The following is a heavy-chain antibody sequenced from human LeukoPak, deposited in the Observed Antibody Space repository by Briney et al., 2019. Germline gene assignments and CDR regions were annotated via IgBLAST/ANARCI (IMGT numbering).Heavy chain of an antibody. V-gene: IGHV1-8*01. D-gene: IGHD3-3*01. Sequence: GASVKVSYKASGYTFTSYDINWVRQATGQGLEWMGWMNPNSGNTGYAQKFQGRVTMTRNTSISTAYMELSSLRSEDTAVYYCARILRFLEWFDAYYYYYGMDVWGQGTTVTVSS. CDR1: GYTFTSYD. CDR3: ARILRFLEWFDAYYYYYGMDV. J-gene: IGHJ6*02. CDR2: MNPNSGNT.